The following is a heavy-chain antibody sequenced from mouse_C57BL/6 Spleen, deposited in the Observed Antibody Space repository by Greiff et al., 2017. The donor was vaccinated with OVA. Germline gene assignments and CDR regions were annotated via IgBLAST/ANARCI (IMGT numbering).Heavy chain of an antibody. CDR1: GFNIKDYY. V-gene: IGHV14-2*01. CDR3: ARGPTMVTTDWYFDV. D-gene: IGHD2-10*01. J-gene: IGHJ1*03. CDR2: IDPEDGET. Sequence: VQLQQSGAELVKPGASVKLSCTASGFNIKDYYMHWVKQRTEQGLEWIGRIDPEDGETKYAPKFPGKATITADTSSNTAYLQLSSLTSEDTAVYYCARGPTMVTTDWYFDVWGTGTTVTVSS.